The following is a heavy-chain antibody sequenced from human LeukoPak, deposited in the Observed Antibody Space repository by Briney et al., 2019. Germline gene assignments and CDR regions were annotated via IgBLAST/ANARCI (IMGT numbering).Heavy chain of an antibody. J-gene: IGHJ5*02. D-gene: IGHD2-2*01. CDR2: INHSGST. Sequence: PSETLSLACAVYGGSFSGYYWSWIRQPPGKVLEWIGEINHSGSTNYNPSLKSRVTISVDTSKNQFSLKLSSVTAADTAVYYCARADCSSTSCSGWFDPWGQGTLVTVSS. CDR3: ARADCSSTSCSGWFDP. V-gene: IGHV4-34*01. CDR1: GGSFSGYY.